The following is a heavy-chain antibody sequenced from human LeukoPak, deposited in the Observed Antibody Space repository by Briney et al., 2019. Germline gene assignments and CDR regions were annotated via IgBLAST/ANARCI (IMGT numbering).Heavy chain of an antibody. CDR1: GGSISSSNW. Sequence: PSETLSLTCAVSGGSISSSNWWSWVRQPPGKGLEWIGEIYHSGSTYYNPSLKSRVTISVDTSKNQFSLKLSSVTAADTAVYYCASIPRLYDYGGNSVWGQGTMVTVSS. D-gene: IGHD4-23*01. CDR3: ASIPRLYDYGGNSV. V-gene: IGHV4-4*02. J-gene: IGHJ3*01. CDR2: IYHSGST.